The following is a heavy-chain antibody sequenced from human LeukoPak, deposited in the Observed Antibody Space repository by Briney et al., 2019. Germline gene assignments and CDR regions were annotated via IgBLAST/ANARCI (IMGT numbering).Heavy chain of an antibody. CDR1: GFTFSSYA. D-gene: IGHD2/OR15-2a*01. Sequence: GGSLRLSCAASGFTFSSYAMSWVRQAPGKGLEWVSAISSSGGGSTYYADSVKGRFTISRDSSKNTVSLQMNSLRAEDSAVYFCVRERIYISTLDDWGQGTQVTVSS. CDR3: VRERIYISTLDD. J-gene: IGHJ4*02. CDR2: ISSSGGGST. V-gene: IGHV3-23*01.